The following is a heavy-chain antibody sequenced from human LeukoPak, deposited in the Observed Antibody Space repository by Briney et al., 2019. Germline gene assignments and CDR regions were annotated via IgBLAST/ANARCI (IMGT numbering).Heavy chain of an antibody. CDR3: ARFYGDLFDY. J-gene: IGHJ4*02. CDR1: TFTFNSIW. V-gene: IGHV3-7*01. CDR2: IKQDGSEK. Sequence: GGSLTLSCAASTFTFNSIWMRWVRQAQGQGREWVANIKQDGSEKYYVDSVKGRFTISRDNAKNSLYLQMNSLRAEDTAVYCCARFYGDLFDYWGLGTLVTVSS. D-gene: IGHD4-17*01.